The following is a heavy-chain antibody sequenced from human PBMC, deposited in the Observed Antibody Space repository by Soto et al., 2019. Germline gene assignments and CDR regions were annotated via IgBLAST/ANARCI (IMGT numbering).Heavy chain of an antibody. D-gene: IGHD6-19*01. V-gene: IGHV3-23*01. J-gene: IGHJ4*02. Sequence: PGGSLRLSCAASGFAFSRYTMSWIRQTPGKGLEWVSSISASGGSTYYGDSLKGRFTSSRDNSKNTLNLHIKSLGVEDSAVYYCAKDRGGFARGWEYYDFWGQGTQVTFSS. CDR2: ISASGGST. CDR1: GFAFSRYT. CDR3: AKDRGGFARGWEYYDF.